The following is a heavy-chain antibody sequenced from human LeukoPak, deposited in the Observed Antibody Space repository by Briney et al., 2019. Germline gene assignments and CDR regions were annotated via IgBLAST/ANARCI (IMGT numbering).Heavy chain of an antibody. D-gene: IGHD1-26*01. CDR2: ISWNSGSI. J-gene: IGHJ4*02. CDR1: GFTFDDYA. Sequence: PGRFLRLSCAASGFTFDDYAMHWVRQAPGKGLEWVSGISWNSGSIGYADSVKGRFTISRDNAKNSLYLQMNSLRAEDTALYYCAKDLYSGSYSVFDYWGQGTLVTVSS. CDR3: AKDLYSGSYSVFDY. V-gene: IGHV3-9*01.